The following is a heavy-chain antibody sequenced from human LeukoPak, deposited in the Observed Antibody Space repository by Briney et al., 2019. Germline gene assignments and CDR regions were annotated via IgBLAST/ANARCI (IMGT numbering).Heavy chain of an antibody. V-gene: IGHV4-39*01. CDR3: ARRTMAIYFDY. J-gene: IGHJ4*02. Sequence: SETLSLTCTVSGGSISSSSYYWGWIRQPPGKGLEWIGSIYYGGSTYYNPSLKSRVTISVDTSKNQFSLKLSFVTAADTAVYYCARRTMAIYFDYWGQGTLVTVSS. CDR2: IYYGGST. CDR1: GGSISSSSYY. D-gene: IGHD5-24*01.